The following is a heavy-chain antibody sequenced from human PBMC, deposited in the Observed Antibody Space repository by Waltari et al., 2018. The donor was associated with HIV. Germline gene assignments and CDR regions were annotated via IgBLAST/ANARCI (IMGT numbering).Heavy chain of an antibody. CDR1: GGSISRYY. V-gene: IGHV4-59*01. CDR2: IYYSGST. J-gene: IGHJ4*02. D-gene: IGHD3-9*01. CDR3: ARVLRYFDWSTYFDY. Sequence: QVQLQESGPGLVKPSATLSLTCTGSGGSISRYYWRWIRQPPGKGLEWIGYIYYSGSTNYNPSLKSRVTISVDTSKNQFSLKLSSVTAADTAVYYCARVLRYFDWSTYFDYWGQGTLVTVSS.